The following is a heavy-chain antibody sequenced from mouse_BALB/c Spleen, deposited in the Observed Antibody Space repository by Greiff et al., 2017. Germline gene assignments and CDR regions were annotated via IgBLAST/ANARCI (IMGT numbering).Heavy chain of an antibody. CDR3: ARHDWGSFDY. CDR1: GFTFSSYA. J-gene: IGHJ2*01. V-gene: IGHV5-9-3*01. Sequence: EVKLMESGGGLVKPGGSLKLSCAASGFTFSSYAMSWVRQTPEKRLEWVATISSGGSYTYYPDSVKGRFTISRDNAKNTLYLQMSSLRSEDTAMYYCARHDWGSFDYWGQGTTLTVSS. CDR2: ISSGGSYT. D-gene: IGHD4-1*01.